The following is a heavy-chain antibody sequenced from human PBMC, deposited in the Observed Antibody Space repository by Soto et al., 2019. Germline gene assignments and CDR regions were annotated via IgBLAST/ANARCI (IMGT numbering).Heavy chain of an antibody. Sequence: PGGSLRLSCAASGFSFRNFGMHWVRQAPVKGLEWVAVISYDGSEKDYADSVEGRLTISRDNSKYTVDLQMNSLGVEDTAVYYCAKNFDSSGDLFYFDYWGQGTLVTVSS. CDR3: AKNFDSSGDLFYFDY. J-gene: IGHJ4*02. CDR1: GFSFRNFG. D-gene: IGHD6-19*01. V-gene: IGHV3-30*18. CDR2: ISYDGSEK.